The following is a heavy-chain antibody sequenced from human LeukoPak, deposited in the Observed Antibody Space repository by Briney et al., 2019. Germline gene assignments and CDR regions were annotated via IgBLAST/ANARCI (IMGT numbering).Heavy chain of an antibody. Sequence: SETLSLTCTVSGGSISSSSYYWGWIRHPPGKGLEWIGSIYHSGSTYYNPSLKSRVTISVDTSKNQFSLKLSSVTAADTAVYYCARGVARSSKFHFSYYFDYWGQGTLVTVSS. V-gene: IGHV4-39*07. CDR3: ARGVARSSKFHFSYYFDY. CDR1: GGSISSSSYY. D-gene: IGHD6-6*01. J-gene: IGHJ4*02. CDR2: IYHSGST.